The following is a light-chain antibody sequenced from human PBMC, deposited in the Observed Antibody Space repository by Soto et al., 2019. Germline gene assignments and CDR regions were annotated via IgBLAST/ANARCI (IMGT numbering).Light chain of an antibody. V-gene: IGLV2-14*03. CDR3: KSYTSRSTYV. J-gene: IGLJ1*01. CDR2: DVS. Sequence: QSALTQPASVSGSPGQSITISCTGTSSDVGGYNSVSWYQHHPGKAPKLMIYDVSNRSSGVSSRFSGSKSDHTASLTIFGLQAEDEADYYCKSYTSRSTYVFGTGTKVTVL. CDR1: SSDVGGYNS.